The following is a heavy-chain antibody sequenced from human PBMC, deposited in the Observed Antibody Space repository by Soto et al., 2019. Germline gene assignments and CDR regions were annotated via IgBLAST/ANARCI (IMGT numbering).Heavy chain of an antibody. Sequence: GGSLRLSCAASGFTFSSYAMSWVRQAPGKGLEWVSAISGSGGSTYYADSVKGRFTISRDNSKNTLYLQMNSLRAEDTAVYYCAKDGAKVAARYLYFDYWGQGTLVTVSS. V-gene: IGHV3-23*01. CDR2: ISGSGGST. CDR3: AKDGAKVAARYLYFDY. CDR1: GFTFSSYA. D-gene: IGHD6-6*01. J-gene: IGHJ4*02.